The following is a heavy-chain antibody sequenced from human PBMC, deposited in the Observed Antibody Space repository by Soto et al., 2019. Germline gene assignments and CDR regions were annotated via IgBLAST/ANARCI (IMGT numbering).Heavy chain of an antibody. V-gene: IGHV3-9*01. D-gene: IGHD3-9*01. J-gene: IGHJ4*02. Sequence: EVQLVESGGGLVQPGRSLRLSCAASGFTFDDYAMHWVRQAPGKGLEWVSGISWNSGSIGYADSVKGRFTISRDNAKNSLYLPMNSLRAEDTALYYWAKEGGILTGYYNYFDYWGQGTLVTVSS. CDR1: GFTFDDYA. CDR2: ISWNSGSI. CDR3: AKEGGILTGYYNYFDY.